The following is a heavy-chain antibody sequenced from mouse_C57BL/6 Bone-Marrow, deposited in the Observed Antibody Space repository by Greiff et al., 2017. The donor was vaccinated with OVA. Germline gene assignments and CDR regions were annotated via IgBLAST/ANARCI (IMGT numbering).Heavy chain of an antibody. CDR3: ARDDGSSGGALDY. V-gene: IGHV1-55*01. CDR1: GYTFTNNW. CDR2: VFPGSGGS. J-gene: IGHJ4*01. D-gene: IGHD1-1*01. Sequence: QVQLKQPGAELVKPGASVKMSCRASGYTFTNNWITWVRQRPGQGLEWIGDVFPGSGGSNNNEKFKRRATLTVDTSSSTAYMQLSSLTSEDSAVYYCARDDGSSGGALDYWGQGTSVTVSS.